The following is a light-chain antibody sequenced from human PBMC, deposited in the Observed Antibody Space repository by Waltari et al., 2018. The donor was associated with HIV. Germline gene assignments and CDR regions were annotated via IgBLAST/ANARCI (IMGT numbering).Light chain of an antibody. V-gene: IGLV3-21*02. J-gene: IGLJ3*02. Sequence: SYVLTQPPSVLVAPGQTARITCGGNNIRTKSVHWYQQKPGQAPVLVVFDDVDRPSGIPERFSGSNSGNMATLTISRVEAGDEADYYCQVWDSGSEPPVLFGGGTKLTVL. CDR3: QVWDSGSEPPVL. CDR2: DDV. CDR1: NIRTKS.